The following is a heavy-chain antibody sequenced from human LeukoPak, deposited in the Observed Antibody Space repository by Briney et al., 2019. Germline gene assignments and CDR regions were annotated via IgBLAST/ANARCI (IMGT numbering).Heavy chain of an antibody. D-gene: IGHD1/OR15-1a*01. CDR2: ISWNSGSI. Sequence: GGSLRLSCAASGFTFDDYAMHWVRQAPGKGLEWVSGISWNSGSIGYADSVKGRFTISRDNAKNSLYLEMNSLRAEDTAMYYCARDFEGEHTRGYWGQGTLVTVSS. CDR1: GFTFDDYA. J-gene: IGHJ4*02. CDR3: ARDFEGEHTRGY. V-gene: IGHV3-9*01.